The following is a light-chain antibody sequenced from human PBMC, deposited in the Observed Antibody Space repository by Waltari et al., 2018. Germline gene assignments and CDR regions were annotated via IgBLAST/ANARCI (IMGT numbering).Light chain of an antibody. V-gene: IGKV3-15*01. J-gene: IGKJ4*01. CDR3: QQYKYWPPLT. CDR1: QSVSSD. CDR2: DAS. Sequence: EIVMTQSPVTLSVSLGERATLSCRASQSVSSDLAWYQQKPGQAPRLHIYDASTRAAGLAARFSDSGSGTEFTLTISSLQPEDFAVYYCQQYKYWPPLTFGGGTKVEIK.